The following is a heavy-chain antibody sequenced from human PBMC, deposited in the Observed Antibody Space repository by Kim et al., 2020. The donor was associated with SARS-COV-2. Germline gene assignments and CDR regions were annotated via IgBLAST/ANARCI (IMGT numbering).Heavy chain of an antibody. D-gene: IGHD3-22*01. CDR2: ISGGGGST. CDR1: GFTFSTYA. CDR3: ANGVWGGRSSGCRVDALET. J-gene: IGHJ3*02. Sequence: GGSLRLSCAASGFTFSTYAMRWVRQAPGKGLEWVSAISGGGGSTYYADSVKGRFTISRDNSKNTLYLQMNSLRAEDTAVYYCANGVWGGRSSGCRVDALETSGDGTTVTASS. V-gene: IGHV3-23*01.